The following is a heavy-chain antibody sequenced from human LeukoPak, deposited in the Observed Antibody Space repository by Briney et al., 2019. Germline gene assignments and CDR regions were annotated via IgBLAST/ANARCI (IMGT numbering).Heavy chain of an antibody. CDR1: GGTFSGYA. CDR3: ARFRRDGYTNYYYYGMDV. D-gene: IGHD5-24*01. V-gene: IGHV1-69*13. CDR2: IIPIFGTA. Sequence: SVKVSCKASGGTFSGYAISWVRQAPGQGLEWMGGIIPIFGTANYAQKFQGRVTITADESTSTAYMELSSLRSEDTAVYYCARFRRDGYTNYYYYGMDVWGQGTTVTVSS. J-gene: IGHJ6*02.